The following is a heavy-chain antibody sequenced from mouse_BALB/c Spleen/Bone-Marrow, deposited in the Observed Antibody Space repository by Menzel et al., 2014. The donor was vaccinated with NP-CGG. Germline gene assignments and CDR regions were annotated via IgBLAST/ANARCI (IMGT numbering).Heavy chain of an antibody. CDR1: GFTFTTYW. D-gene: IGHD3-3*01. Sequence: QVQLQQSGAALVKPGASVNLSCRASGFTFTTYWIHWVKQRPGQGLEWIGEINPNNGRTNYNERFKTKATLTVDKSSSTAYMHLSSLTSEDSAVHYCARGGRAMAFWGQGTSVTVSS. CDR3: ARGGRAMAF. V-gene: IGHV1S81*02. CDR2: INPNNGRT. J-gene: IGHJ4*01.